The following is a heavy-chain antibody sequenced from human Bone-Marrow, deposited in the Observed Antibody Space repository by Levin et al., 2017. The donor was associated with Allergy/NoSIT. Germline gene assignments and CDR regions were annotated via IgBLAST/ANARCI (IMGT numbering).Heavy chain of an antibody. CDR1: GGSVTSHF. D-gene: IGHD3-10*01. Sequence: SETLSLTCTISGGSVTSHFWSWIRQPPGKGLEWIGYISKSGSTSYNPSLKSRVTISADTSRNQLSLKVKSVTAADTAVYYCARDRPGSYFTFDIWGQGTVVPVSS. CDR2: ISKSGST. V-gene: IGHV4-59*02. CDR3: ARDRPGSYFTFDI. J-gene: IGHJ3*02.